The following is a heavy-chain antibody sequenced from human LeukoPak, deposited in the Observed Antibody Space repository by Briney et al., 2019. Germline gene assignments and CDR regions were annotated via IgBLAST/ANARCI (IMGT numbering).Heavy chain of an antibody. V-gene: IGHV1-18*01. CDR2: ISAFNGNT. CDR1: GYSFTSFG. D-gene: IGHD6-19*01. J-gene: IGHJ4*02. Sequence: GASVKVSSKASGYSFTSFGISGVRQAPGQGLEWMGWISAFNGNTNYAQNLQGRVTMTTDASTSTAYMELRSLTSDDTAVYYCAREGQWLAIGLDFGGQGTLVTVSS. CDR3: AREGQWLAIGLDF.